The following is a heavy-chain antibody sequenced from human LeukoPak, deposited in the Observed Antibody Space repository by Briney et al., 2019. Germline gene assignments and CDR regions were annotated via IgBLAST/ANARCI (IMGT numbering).Heavy chain of an antibody. V-gene: IGHV4-59*08. J-gene: IGHJ4*02. Sequence: SETLSLTCTVSGGSISSYYWSWIRQPPGKGLEWIGYIYYSGSTNYNPSLKSQVTISVDTSKNQFSLKLSSVTAADTAVYYCARSYGDYGCYDYWGQGTLVTVSS. D-gene: IGHD4-17*01. CDR3: ARSYGDYGCYDY. CDR1: GGSISSYY. CDR2: IYYSGST.